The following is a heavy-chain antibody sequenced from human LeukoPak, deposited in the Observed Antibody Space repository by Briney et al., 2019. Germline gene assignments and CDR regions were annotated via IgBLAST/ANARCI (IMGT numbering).Heavy chain of an antibody. V-gene: IGHV3-23*01. CDR2: ISGSGGST. J-gene: IGHJ4*02. CDR3: AKEIGEPPDY. Sequence: GGSLRLSCAASNFAFSTYAMTWVRQAPGEGLEWVSAISGSGGSTYYADSVKGRFTISRDNSKNTLYLQMNSLRAKDTAVYYCAKEIGEPPDYWGQGTLVTVSS. CDR1: NFAFSTYA. D-gene: IGHD2/OR15-2a*01.